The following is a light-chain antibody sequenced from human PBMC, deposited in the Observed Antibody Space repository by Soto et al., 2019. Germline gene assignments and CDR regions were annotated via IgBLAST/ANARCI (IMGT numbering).Light chain of an antibody. Sequence: QSVLTQSPSASGTPGQRVIISCSGSSSNIGSNTVNWYQRLPGTAPKLLIYSHNQRPSGVPDRFSGSQSGTSASLAISGLQSEDEADYYCATWDDRLDGYVFGTGTKLTVL. CDR2: SHN. CDR3: ATWDDRLDGYV. J-gene: IGLJ1*01. V-gene: IGLV1-44*01. CDR1: SSNIGSNT.